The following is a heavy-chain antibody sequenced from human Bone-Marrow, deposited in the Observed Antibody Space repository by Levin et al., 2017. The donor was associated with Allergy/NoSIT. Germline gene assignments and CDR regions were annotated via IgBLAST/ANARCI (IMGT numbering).Heavy chain of an antibody. V-gene: IGHV3-7*01. CDR2: IKEDGSEK. CDR3: SRDRRAYSDAFDI. D-gene: IGHD2-21*01. Sequence: SCAASGFTFSNYWMSWVRQAPGEGLEWVANIKEDGSEKYYVDSVKGRFTISRNNAKDSVSLQMHSLRAEDTAIYYCSRDRRAYSDAFDIWGQGTMVTVSS. J-gene: IGHJ3*02. CDR1: GFTFSNYW.